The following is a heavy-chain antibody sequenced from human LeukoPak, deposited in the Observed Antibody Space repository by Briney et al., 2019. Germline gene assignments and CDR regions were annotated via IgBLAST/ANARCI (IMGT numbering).Heavy chain of an antibody. CDR2: IKQDGSEK. Sequence: GGSLRLSCAASGFTFRSYWMSWVRQAPGKGLEWVANIKQDGSEKYYVDSVKGRFTISRDNAKNSLYLQMNSLRAEDTAVYYCARFDGDYDYWGQGTLVTVSS. J-gene: IGHJ4*02. CDR1: GFTFRSYW. CDR3: ARFDGDYDY. V-gene: IGHV3-7*01. D-gene: IGHD4-17*01.